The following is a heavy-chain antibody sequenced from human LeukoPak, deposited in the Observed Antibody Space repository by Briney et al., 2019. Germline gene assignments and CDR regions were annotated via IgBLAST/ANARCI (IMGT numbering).Heavy chain of an antibody. CDR3: ARQRTADFDY. CDR2: IYTSGST. CDR1: GGSISSGSYY. D-gene: IGHD6-25*01. J-gene: IGHJ4*02. Sequence: PSQTLSLTCTVSGGSISSGSYYWSWIRQPAGKGLEWIGRIYTSGSTNYNPSLKSRVTISVDTSKNQFSLKLSSVTAADTAVYYCARQRTADFDYWGQGTLVTVSS. V-gene: IGHV4-61*02.